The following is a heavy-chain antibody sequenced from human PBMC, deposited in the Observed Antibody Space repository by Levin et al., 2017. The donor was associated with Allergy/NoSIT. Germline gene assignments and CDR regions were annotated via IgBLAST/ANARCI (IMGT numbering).Heavy chain of an antibody. D-gene: IGHD3-22*01. Sequence: PSETLSLTCTISGGSISSGGYYWGWIRQPPGKGLEWIGNIYYSGRTYYNPSLRSRITVSVDTSKNQFSLKLSSVTAADTAVYYCARQYDSSGYYANWIDPWGQGTLVTVSS. CDR3: ARQYDSSGYYANWIDP. CDR2: IYYSGRT. V-gene: IGHV4-39*01. CDR1: GGSISSGGYY. J-gene: IGHJ5*02.